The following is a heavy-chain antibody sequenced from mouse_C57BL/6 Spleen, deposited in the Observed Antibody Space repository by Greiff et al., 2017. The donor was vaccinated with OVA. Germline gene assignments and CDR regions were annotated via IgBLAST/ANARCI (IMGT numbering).Heavy chain of an antibody. V-gene: IGHV7-1*01. Sequence: EVQLVESGGGLVQSGRSLRLSCATSGFTFSDFYMEWVRQAPGKGLEWIAASRNKANDYTTEYSASVKGRFIVSRDTSQSILYLQMNALIAEDTAIYYCARDGTRGYIDVWGKGTSVTVSS. CDR3: ARDGTRGYIDV. CDR2: SRNKANDYTT. J-gene: IGHJ1*03. CDR1: GFTFSDFY.